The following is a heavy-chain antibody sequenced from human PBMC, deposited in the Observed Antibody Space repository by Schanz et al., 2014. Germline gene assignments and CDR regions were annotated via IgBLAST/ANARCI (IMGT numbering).Heavy chain of an antibody. J-gene: IGHJ6*02. CDR2: ISSSSSYI. V-gene: IGHV3-21*04. Sequence: VQLVESGGGLIQPGGSLRLSCAASGFSVSSYSMNWVRQAPGKGLEWVSSISSSSSYIYYADSVKGRFSISRDNSKNTLYLQMDSLRAEDTAVYYCAKSGYCRSTSCYQYNYYGLDVWGQGTTVTVSS. CDR1: GFSVSSYS. D-gene: IGHD2-2*03. CDR3: AKSGYCRSTSCYQYNYYGLDV.